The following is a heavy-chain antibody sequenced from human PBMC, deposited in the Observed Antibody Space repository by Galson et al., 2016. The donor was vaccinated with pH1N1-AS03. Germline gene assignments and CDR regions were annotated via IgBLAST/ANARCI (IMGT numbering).Heavy chain of an antibody. J-gene: IGHJ4*02. CDR1: GFTFSVYW. Sequence: LRLSCAISGFTFSVYWMSWVRQAPGKGLEWVATIRDDGSEKYYADSVEGRFTTSRDHGRKFLYLQMNSLRPEDTALYFCVKDTTPGGLDYWGQGTLVTVSS. D-gene: IGHD3-16*01. V-gene: IGHV3-7*03. CDR3: VKDTTPGGLDY. CDR2: IRDDGSEK.